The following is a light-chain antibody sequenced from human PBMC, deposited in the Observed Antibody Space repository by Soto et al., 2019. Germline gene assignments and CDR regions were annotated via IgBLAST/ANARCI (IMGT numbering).Light chain of an antibody. J-gene: IGLJ1*01. CDR1: SSDVGGYNY. V-gene: IGLV2-8*01. CDR3: SSYAGSNNV. Sequence: QSVLTQPPSATGSPGRSVTISCPGTSSDVGGYNYVSWYQQHPGKAPKPMIYEVSKRPSGVPDRFSGSKSGNTASLTASGLQAEDEADYYCSSYAGSNNVFGTGTKVT. CDR2: EVS.